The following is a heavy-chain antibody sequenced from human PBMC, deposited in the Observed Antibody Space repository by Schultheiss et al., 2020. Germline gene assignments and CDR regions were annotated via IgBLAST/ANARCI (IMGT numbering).Heavy chain of an antibody. CDR1: GFTFSGYA. Sequence: GGALRLTCAASGFTFSGYAMNWVRQAPGKGLEWVAVISYDGSNEYYADSVKGRFTISRDNSKNTLYLQMNSLRAEDTAVYYCARGGRYSSSSAQDYWGQGTLVTVSS. V-gene: IGHV3-30*04. J-gene: IGHJ4*02. D-gene: IGHD6-6*01. CDR2: ISYDGSNE. CDR3: ARGGRYSSSSAQDY.